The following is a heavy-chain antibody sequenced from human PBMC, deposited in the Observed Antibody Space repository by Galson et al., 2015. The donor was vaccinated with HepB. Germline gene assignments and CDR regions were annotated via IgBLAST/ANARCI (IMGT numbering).Heavy chain of an antibody. CDR3: ASKDYGGAGNYYYGIDV. CDR2: IMPIFRSP. CDR1: GDTFRNSA. Sequence: SVKVSCKASGDTFRNSAISWVRQAPGQGLEWMGGIMPIFRSPDYAQKFKGRVTITADEPTNTAYMELSSLSSEDTAIYYCASKDYGGAGNYYYGIDVWGQGTTVIVSS. V-gene: IGHV1-69*13. D-gene: IGHD4-23*01. J-gene: IGHJ6*02.